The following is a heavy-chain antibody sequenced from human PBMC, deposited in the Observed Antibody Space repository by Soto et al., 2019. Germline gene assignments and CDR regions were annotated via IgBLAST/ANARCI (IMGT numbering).Heavy chain of an antibody. Sequence: GGSLRLSCAASGFTFSSYWMHWVRQAPGKGLVWISRIIRDGSSTNYADSVKGRFTISRDNAKNTLYLEINSLRADDTAVYFCGRGGSGIYGMDIWGQGTTVTVS. J-gene: IGHJ6*02. CDR1: GFTFSSYW. CDR3: GRGGSGIYGMDI. D-gene: IGHD6-13*01. V-gene: IGHV3-74*01. CDR2: IIRDGSST.